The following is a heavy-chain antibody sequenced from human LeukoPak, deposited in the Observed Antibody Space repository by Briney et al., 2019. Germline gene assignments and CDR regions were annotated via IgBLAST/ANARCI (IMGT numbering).Heavy chain of an antibody. CDR1: GGSINNYY. CDR3: ARLGSVAMPFDY. D-gene: IGHD2-2*01. V-gene: IGHV4-59*08. Sequence: SETLSLTCTVSGGSINNYYWNWIRQTPGKGLEWIGYSYYSGNTNYNPSLKSRVTISVDTSKNQFFLNLSSVTAADTAVYYCARLGSVAMPFDYWGQGTLVTVSS. CDR2: SYYSGNT. J-gene: IGHJ4*02.